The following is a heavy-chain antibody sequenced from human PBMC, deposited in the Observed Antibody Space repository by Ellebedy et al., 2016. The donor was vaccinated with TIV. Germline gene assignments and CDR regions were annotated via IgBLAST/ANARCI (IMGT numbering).Heavy chain of an antibody. D-gene: IGHD1-20*01. Sequence: LRLSCTVSGASITSGDYRWTWIRHQPGKGLEWIGYNSYSGSRNQNPPLKSRVIISLDTSKNQFSLNLSSVTAADTAVYYCARVFGLPGSFGWFDPWGQGTLVTVSS. J-gene: IGHJ5*02. V-gene: IGHV4-31*03. CDR1: GASITSGDYR. CDR3: ARVFGLPGSFGWFDP. CDR2: NSYSGSR.